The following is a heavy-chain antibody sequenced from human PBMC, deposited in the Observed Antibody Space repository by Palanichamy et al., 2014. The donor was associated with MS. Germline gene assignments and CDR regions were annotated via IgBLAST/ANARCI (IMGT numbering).Heavy chain of an antibody. CDR1: GFTVSSNY. CDR3: ATSERGYAFDY. D-gene: IGHD3-22*01. CDR2: IYIGGTT. J-gene: IGHJ4*02. Sequence: EVQLVESGGGLVQPGGSLRLSCAASGFTVSSNYMSWVRQAPGRGWSGSQVIYIGGTTYYVDSVKGRFTISRDNSKNTLYLQMNSLRPEDTAIYYCATSERGYAFDYWGQGTLVTVFS. V-gene: IGHV3-66*02.